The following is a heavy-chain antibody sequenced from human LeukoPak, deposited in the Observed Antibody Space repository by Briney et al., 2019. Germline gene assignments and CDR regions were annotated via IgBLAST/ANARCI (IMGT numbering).Heavy chain of an antibody. Sequence: GASVKVSCKASGYTFTSYGISWVRQAPGQGLEWMGWISACNGNTNYAQKLQGRVTMTTDTSTSTAYMELRSLRSDDTAVYYCAREDPCTLGPYSSGWYDTFDYWGQGTLVTVSS. CDR2: ISACNGNT. J-gene: IGHJ4*02. V-gene: IGHV1-18*01. D-gene: IGHD6-19*01. CDR3: AREDPCTLGPYSSGWYDTFDY. CDR1: GYTFTSYG.